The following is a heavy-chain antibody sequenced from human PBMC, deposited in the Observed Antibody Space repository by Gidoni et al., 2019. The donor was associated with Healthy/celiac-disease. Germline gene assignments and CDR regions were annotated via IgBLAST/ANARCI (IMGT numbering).Heavy chain of an antibody. CDR3: TTERTTIFGVVTSLFDY. CDR2: IKRKTDGGTT. V-gene: IGHV3-15*01. Sequence: EVQLVESGGGLVKPGGSLRLSCAASRFPFSNALMSWVRQAPGKGLEWVGRIKRKTDGGTTDYAAPVKGRFTISRDDSKNTLYLQMNSLKTEDTAVYYCTTERTTIFGVVTSLFDYWGQGTLVTVSS. D-gene: IGHD3-3*01. CDR1: RFPFSNAL. J-gene: IGHJ4*02.